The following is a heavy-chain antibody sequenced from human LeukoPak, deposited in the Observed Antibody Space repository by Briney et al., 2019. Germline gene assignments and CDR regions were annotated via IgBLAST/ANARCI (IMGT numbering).Heavy chain of an antibody. CDR2: MNPNSGNT. D-gene: IGHD6-19*01. Sequence: ASVKVSCKASGCTFTSYDINWVRQATGQGLEWMGWMNPNSGNTGYAQKFQGRVTMTRNTSISTAYMELSSLRFEDTAVCYCARGDSSGWYGVDYWGQGTLVTVSS. CDR1: GCTFTSYD. V-gene: IGHV1-8*01. J-gene: IGHJ4*02. CDR3: ARGDSSGWYGVDY.